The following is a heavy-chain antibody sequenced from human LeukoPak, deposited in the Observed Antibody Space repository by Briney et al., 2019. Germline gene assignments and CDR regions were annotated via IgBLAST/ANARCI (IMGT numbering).Heavy chain of an antibody. J-gene: IGHJ3*02. CDR3: AKVRAYYYDSSGTLKAFDI. Sequence: GGSLRLSCAASGFTSSSYAMSWVRQAPGKGLEWVSAISGSGGSTYYADSVKGRFTISRDNSKNTLYLQMNSLRAEDTAVYYCAKVRAYYYDSSGTLKAFDIWGQGTMVTVSS. D-gene: IGHD3-22*01. CDR1: GFTSSSYA. V-gene: IGHV3-23*01. CDR2: ISGSGGST.